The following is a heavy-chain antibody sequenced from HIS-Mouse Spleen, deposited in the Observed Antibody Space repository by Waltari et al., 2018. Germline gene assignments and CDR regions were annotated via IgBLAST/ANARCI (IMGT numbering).Heavy chain of an antibody. D-gene: IGHD6-13*01. CDR2: IYYSGST. Sequence: LQESGPGLVKPSETLSLTCTVSGGSSSSRSYYWVWIRQPPGKGLEWIGSIYYSGSTYYNPSLKSRVTISVDTSKNQFSLKLSSVTAADTAVYYCAREIPYSSSWYDWYFDLWGRGTLVTVSS. CDR1: GGSSSSRSYY. V-gene: IGHV4-39*07. J-gene: IGHJ2*01. CDR3: AREIPYSSSWYDWYFDL.